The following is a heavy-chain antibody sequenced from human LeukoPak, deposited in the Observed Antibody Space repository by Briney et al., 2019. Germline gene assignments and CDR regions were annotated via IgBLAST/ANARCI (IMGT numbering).Heavy chain of an antibody. CDR3: AKDGSLKYYDILTGYRWFDP. Sequence: GGSLRLSCAASGFTFSSYGMHWVRQAPGKGLEWVAVISYDGNNKYYADSVKGRFTISRDNAKNSLYLQMNSLRAEDTALYYCAKDGSLKYYDILTGYRWFDPWGQGTLVTVSS. J-gene: IGHJ5*02. CDR2: ISYDGNNK. V-gene: IGHV3-30*18. D-gene: IGHD3-9*01. CDR1: GFTFSSYG.